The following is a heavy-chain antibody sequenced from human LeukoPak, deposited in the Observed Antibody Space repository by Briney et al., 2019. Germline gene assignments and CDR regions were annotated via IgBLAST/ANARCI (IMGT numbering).Heavy chain of an antibody. CDR1: GFTFSSYS. V-gene: IGHV3-30*03. Sequence: GGSLRLSCAASGFTFSSYSMNWVRQAPGKGLEWVAVISYDGSNKYYADSVKGRFTISRDNSKNTLYLQMNSLRAEDTAVYYCARDKAAAGYYYYGMDVWGQGTTVTVSS. J-gene: IGHJ6*02. D-gene: IGHD6-13*01. CDR3: ARDKAAAGYYYYGMDV. CDR2: ISYDGSNK.